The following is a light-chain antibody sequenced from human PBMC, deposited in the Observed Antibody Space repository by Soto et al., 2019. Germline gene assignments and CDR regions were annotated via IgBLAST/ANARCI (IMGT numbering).Light chain of an antibody. CDR3: QQYNNCPRA. J-gene: IGKJ1*01. CDR2: GAS. V-gene: IGKV3-15*01. Sequence: EIVMTQSPATLSVSPGERATLSCRASQSVRSNLAWYQQKPGQSPRLLIYGASSRATGIPARFSGRGSGTEFTLTISSLQSEDFAVYYCQQYNNCPRAFGQGTKVEIK. CDR1: QSVRSN.